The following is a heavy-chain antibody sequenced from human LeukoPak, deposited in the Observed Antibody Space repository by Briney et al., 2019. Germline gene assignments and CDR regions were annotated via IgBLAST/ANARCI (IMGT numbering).Heavy chain of an antibody. CDR3: AKDYDGYSSSWYERYYYYMDV. D-gene: IGHD6-13*01. J-gene: IGHJ6*03. CDR1: GFTFSSYW. Sequence: GGSLRLSCAASGFTFSSYWMSWVRQAPGKGLEWAANIKQDGSEKYYVDSVKGRFTISRDNSKNTLYLQMNSLRAEDTAVYYCAKDYDGYSSSWYERYYYYMDVWGKGTTVTVSS. CDR2: IKQDGSEK. V-gene: IGHV3-7*03.